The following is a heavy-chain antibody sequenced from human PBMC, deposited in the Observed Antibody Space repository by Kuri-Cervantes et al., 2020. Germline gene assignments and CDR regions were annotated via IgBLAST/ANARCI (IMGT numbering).Heavy chain of an antibody. CDR3: ARGEMAPGY. V-gene: IGHV1-2*02. J-gene: IGHJ4*02. CDR1: GYTFTSYG. D-gene: IGHD5-24*01. Sequence: ASVKVSCKASGYTFTSYGISRVRQAPGQGLEWMGWINPNSGGTNYAQKFQGRVTMTRDTSISTAYMELSRLRSDDTAVYYCARGEMAPGYWGQGTLVTVSS. CDR2: INPNSGGT.